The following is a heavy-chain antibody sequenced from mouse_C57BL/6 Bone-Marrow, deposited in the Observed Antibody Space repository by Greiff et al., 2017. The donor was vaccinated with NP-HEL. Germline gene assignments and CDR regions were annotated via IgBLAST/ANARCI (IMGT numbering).Heavy chain of an antibody. CDR1: GYTFTNYW. CDR2: IYPGGGYT. CDR3: ARRGDYDYYAMDY. V-gene: IGHV1-63*01. J-gene: IGHJ4*01. Sequence: QVQLQQSGAELVRPGTSVKMSYKASGYTFTNYWIGWAKQRPGHGLEWIGDIYPGGGYTNYNEKFKGKATLTADKSSSTAYMQFSSLTSEDSAIYYCARRGDYDYYAMDYWGQGTSVTVSS. D-gene: IGHD2-4*01.